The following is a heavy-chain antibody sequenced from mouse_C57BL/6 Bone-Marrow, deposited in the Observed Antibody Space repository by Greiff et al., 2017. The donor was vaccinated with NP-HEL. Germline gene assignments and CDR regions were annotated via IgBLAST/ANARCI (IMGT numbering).Heavy chain of an antibody. CDR1: GYTFTSYW. CDR3: ARRGYDGFYFDY. CDR2: IDPNSGGT. J-gene: IGHJ2*01. D-gene: IGHD2-3*01. V-gene: IGHV1-72*01. Sequence: VQLQQPGAELVKPGASVKLSCKASGYTFTSYWMHWVKQRPGRGLEWIGRIDPNSGGTKYNEKFKSKATLTVDKPSSTAYMRLSSLTSEDSAVYYCARRGYDGFYFDYWGQGTTLTVSS.